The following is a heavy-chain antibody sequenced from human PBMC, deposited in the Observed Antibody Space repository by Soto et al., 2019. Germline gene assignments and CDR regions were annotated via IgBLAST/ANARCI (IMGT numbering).Heavy chain of an antibody. V-gene: IGHV3-23*01. CDR2: VTGSGSQI. CDR3: AKDAVYRDGLWLMDS. J-gene: IGHJ5*02. Sequence: GGSLRLSCAASGFTISTYAMAWVRQAPGKGLECVSGVTGSGSQIYYADSVKGRFTISKDNSKNTLYLQMSSLREEDTALYYCAKDAVYRDGLWLMDSWGQGTLVTVSS. D-gene: IGHD2-21*01. CDR1: GFTISTYA.